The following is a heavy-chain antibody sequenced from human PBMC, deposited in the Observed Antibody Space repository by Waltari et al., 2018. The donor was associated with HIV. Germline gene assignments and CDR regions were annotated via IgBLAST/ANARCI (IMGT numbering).Heavy chain of an antibody. V-gene: IGHV3-30*01. CDR1: GFTFSSYA. D-gene: IGHD3-16*01. Sequence: QVQLVESGGGVVQPGRSLRLSCAASGFTFSSYAMHWVRQAPGKGVECVAVISYDGSNKYYADSVKGRFTISRDNSKNTLYLQMNSLRAEDTAVYYCASVPQKSLRHAFDIWGQGTMVTVSS. CDR3: ASVPQKSLRHAFDI. J-gene: IGHJ3*02. CDR2: ISYDGSNK.